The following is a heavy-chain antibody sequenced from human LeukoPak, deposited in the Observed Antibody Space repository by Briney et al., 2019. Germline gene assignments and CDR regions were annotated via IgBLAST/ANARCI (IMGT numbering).Heavy chain of an antibody. D-gene: IGHD3-3*01. V-gene: IGHV3-30*02. CDR3: AKDPGRFPEYYMDV. CDR1: GFTFSSYG. CDR2: IWYGGSNK. J-gene: IGHJ6*03. Sequence: GGSLRLPCAASGFTFSSYGMHWVRQAPGKGLEWVAVIWYGGSNKYYADSVKGRFTISRDNSKNTLYLQMNSLRAEDTAVYYCAKDPGRFPEYYMDVWGKGTTVTVSS.